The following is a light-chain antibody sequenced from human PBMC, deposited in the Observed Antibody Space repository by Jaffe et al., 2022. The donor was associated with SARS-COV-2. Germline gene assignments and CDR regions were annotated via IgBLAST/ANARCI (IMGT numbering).Light chain of an antibody. CDR3: QQSYNTPLT. J-gene: IGKJ4*01. V-gene: IGKV1-39*01. CDR2: AAS. Sequence: DIQMTQSPSSLSTSVGDRVTITCRASQSISSHLNWYQQKPGKAPKLLISAASSLQSGVPSRFSGSGSGTGFTLTISSLQPEDFATYYCQQSYNTPLTFGGGTKVEI. CDR1: QSISSH.